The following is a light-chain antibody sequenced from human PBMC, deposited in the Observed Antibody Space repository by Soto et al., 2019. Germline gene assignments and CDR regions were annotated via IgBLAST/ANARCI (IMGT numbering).Light chain of an antibody. CDR3: QQYNNWPRK. J-gene: IGKJ1*01. CDR1: QSVSSN. Sequence: EIVMTQSPATLSVSPGERATLSCRASQSVSSNLAWYQQKPGQAPSRLIYCASTRATGIPARFSGSGSGTEFTLTISSLQSEDFAVYYCQQYNNWPRKFGQGTKVEIK. CDR2: CAS. V-gene: IGKV3D-15*01.